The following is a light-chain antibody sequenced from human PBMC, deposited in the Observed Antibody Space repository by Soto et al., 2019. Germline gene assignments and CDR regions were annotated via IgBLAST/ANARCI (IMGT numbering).Light chain of an antibody. J-gene: IGLJ1*01. CDR2: DVS. CDR1: STDVGGYNY. V-gene: IGLV2-14*01. Sequence: QSVLTQPASVSGSPGQSITISCTGTSTDVGGYNYVSWYQQHPGKAPKLMISDVSNRPSGVSIRFSGPKSGNTASLTISGLQAEDEADYYCNSYSSSTTLYLFGTGTKLTVL. CDR3: NSYSSSTTLYL.